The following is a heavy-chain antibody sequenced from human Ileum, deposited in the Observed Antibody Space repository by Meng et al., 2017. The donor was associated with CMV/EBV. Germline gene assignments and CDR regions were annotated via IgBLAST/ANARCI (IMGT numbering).Heavy chain of an antibody. CDR2: IDRDGSDI. J-gene: IGHJ5*02. CDR3: ARDTPHNAFDP. V-gene: IGHV3-74*01. Sequence: GGSLRLSCAASGFSFNNNCMHWVRQAPGGGLVWLSRIDRDGSDIIYADSVKGRFTVSRDNDRNIMHRQMNNLRDEDTAVYYCARDTPHNAFDPWGQGALVTVSS. D-gene: IGHD2-15*01. CDR1: GFSFNNNC.